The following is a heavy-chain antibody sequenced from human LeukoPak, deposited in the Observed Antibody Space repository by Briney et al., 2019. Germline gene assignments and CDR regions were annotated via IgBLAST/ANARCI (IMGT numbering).Heavy chain of an antibody. D-gene: IGHD3-22*01. J-gene: IGHJ3*02. V-gene: IGHV3-11*04. CDR1: GFTFSDYY. Sequence: GGSLRLSCVASGFTFSDYYMSWIRQAPGKGLEWVSYISSSGSTIYYADSVKGRFTISRDNAKNSLYLQMNSLRAEDTAVYYCARHPGDSSGYYLFGAFDIWGQGTMVTVCS. CDR2: ISSSGSTI. CDR3: ARHPGDSSGYYLFGAFDI.